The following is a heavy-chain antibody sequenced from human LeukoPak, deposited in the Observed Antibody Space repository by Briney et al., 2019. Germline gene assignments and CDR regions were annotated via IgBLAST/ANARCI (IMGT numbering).Heavy chain of an antibody. Sequence: SETLSLTCTVSGGSISTYYWSWIRQPPGKGLEWIGYIFHSGSTNYNPSLKSRVTISVDTSKNQFSLKLSSVTAADTAVYYCANIWSGYYYYYGMDVWGQGTTVTVSS. CDR1: GGSISTYY. J-gene: IGHJ6*02. CDR2: IFHSGST. CDR3: ANIWSGYYYYYGMDV. V-gene: IGHV4-4*08. D-gene: IGHD3-3*01.